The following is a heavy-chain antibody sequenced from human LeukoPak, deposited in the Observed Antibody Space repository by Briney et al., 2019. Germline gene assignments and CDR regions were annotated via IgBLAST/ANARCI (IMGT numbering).Heavy chain of an antibody. CDR2: IYTSGST. J-gene: IGHJ6*02. CDR3: ARDPRSGYDFWSGELGGMDV. Sequence: PSETLSLTCTVSGGSISSYYWYWIRQPAGMGLEWIGRIYTSGSTNYNPSLKSRVTMSVDTSKNQFSLKLSSVTAADTAVYYCARDPRSGYDFWSGELGGMDVWGQGTTVTVSS. V-gene: IGHV4-4*07. D-gene: IGHD3-3*01. CDR1: GGSISSYY.